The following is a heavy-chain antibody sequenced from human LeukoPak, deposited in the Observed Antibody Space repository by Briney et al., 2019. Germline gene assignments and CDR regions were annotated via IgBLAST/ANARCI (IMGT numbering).Heavy chain of an antibody. J-gene: IGHJ4*02. CDR2: ISGSGGST. CDR3: ARARGSGYYFDY. CDR1: GFTFSSYA. Sequence: GGSLRLSCAASGFTFSSYAMSWVRQAPGKGLEWVSAISGSGGSTYYADSVKGRFTISRDNAKNSLYLQMNSLRDEDTAVYYCARARGSGYYFDYWGQGTLVTVSS. V-gene: IGHV3-23*01. D-gene: IGHD6-19*01.